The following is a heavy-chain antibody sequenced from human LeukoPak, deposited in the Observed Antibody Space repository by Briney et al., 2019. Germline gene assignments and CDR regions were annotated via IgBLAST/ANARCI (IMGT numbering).Heavy chain of an antibody. D-gene: IGHD1-26*01. Sequence: ASVKVSCKASGGTFSSYAISWVRQAPGQGLEWMGRIIPILGIANYAQKFQGRVTITADKSTSTAYMELSSLRAEDTAVYYCAKDYWMGATDGFDYWGQGTLVTVSS. J-gene: IGHJ4*02. V-gene: IGHV1-69*04. CDR2: IIPILGIA. CDR3: AKDYWMGATDGFDY. CDR1: GGTFSSYA.